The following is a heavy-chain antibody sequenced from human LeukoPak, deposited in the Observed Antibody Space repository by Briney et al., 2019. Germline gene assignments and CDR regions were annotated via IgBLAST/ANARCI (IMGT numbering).Heavy chain of an antibody. Sequence: PSETLSLTCAVYGGSFSGYYWSWIRQPPGKGLEWIGEINHSGSTNHNPSLKSRVTISVDTSKNQFSLKLSSVTAADTAVYYCARHGYYDSSGYAYWGQGTLVTVSS. CDR1: GGSFSGYY. V-gene: IGHV4-34*01. J-gene: IGHJ4*02. D-gene: IGHD3-22*01. CDR3: ARHGYYDSSGYAY. CDR2: INHSGST.